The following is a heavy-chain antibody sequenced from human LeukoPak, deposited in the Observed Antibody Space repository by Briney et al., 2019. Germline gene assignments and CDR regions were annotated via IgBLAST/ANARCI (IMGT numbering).Heavy chain of an antibody. CDR3: AAGRSSGWTLDY. J-gene: IGHJ4*02. V-gene: IGHV1-69*04. CDR2: IIPILGIA. D-gene: IGHD6-19*01. Sequence: SVRVSFKASGGIFISYAISWVRQAPGQGREWMGRIIPILGIANYAQKFQGRVTITADKSTSTAYMELSSLRSEDTAVYYCAAGRSSGWTLDYWGQGTLVTVSS. CDR1: GGIFISYA.